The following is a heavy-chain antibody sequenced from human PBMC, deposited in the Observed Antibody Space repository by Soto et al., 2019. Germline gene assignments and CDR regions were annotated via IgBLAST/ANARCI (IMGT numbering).Heavy chain of an antibody. Sequence: SVKVSCKASGGTFSSYAISWVRQAPGQGLEWMGGIIPIFGTANYAQKFQGRVTITADESTSTAYMELSSLRSEDTAVYYCARPEGSGYSYYYYGMDVWGQGTTFTVSS. V-gene: IGHV1-69*13. CDR1: GGTFSSYA. CDR2: IIPIFGTA. D-gene: IGHD3-22*01. J-gene: IGHJ6*02. CDR3: ARPEGSGYSYYYYGMDV.